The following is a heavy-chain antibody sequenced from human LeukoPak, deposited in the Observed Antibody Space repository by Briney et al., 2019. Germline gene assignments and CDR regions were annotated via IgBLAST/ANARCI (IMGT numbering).Heavy chain of an antibody. CDR3: ARDRGYSGYDLDY. D-gene: IGHD5-12*01. Sequence: SETLSLTCTVSGGSISSGGYYWSWIRQHPGKGLEWIGYIYYSGSTYYNPSLKSRVTISVDTSKNQFSLKLSSVTAAGTAVYYCARDRGYSGYDLDYWGQGTLVTVSS. V-gene: IGHV4-31*03. CDR1: GGSISSGGYY. J-gene: IGHJ4*02. CDR2: IYYSGST.